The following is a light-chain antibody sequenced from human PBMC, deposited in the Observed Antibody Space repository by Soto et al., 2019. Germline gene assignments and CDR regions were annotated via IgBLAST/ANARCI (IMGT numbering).Light chain of an antibody. CDR3: QQYYSTPT. CDR1: QSLLYSSNNKNY. Sequence: DIVMTQSPDSLAVSLGERATINCKSSQSLLYSSNNKNYLAWYQQKPGQPPNLLIYWASTRESGVPDRFSGSGSGTDFTLTISSLQAEDVAIYYCQQYYSTPTFGQGTRLEIK. J-gene: IGKJ5*01. CDR2: WAS. V-gene: IGKV4-1*01.